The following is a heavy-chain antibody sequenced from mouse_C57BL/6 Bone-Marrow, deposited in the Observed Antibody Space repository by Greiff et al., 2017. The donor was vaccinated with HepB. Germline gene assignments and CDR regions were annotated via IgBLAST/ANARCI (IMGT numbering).Heavy chain of an antibody. D-gene: IGHD2-5*01. V-gene: IGHV1-53*01. CDR3: ARRDYSKYYAMDY. CDR1: GYTFTSYW. CDR2: INPSNGGT. J-gene: IGHJ4*01. Sequence: QVQLQQPGTELVKPGASVKLSCKASGYTFTSYWMHWVKQRPGQGLEWIGNINPSNGGTNYNEKFKSTATLTVDKSSSTAYMQRSSLTSEDSAVYYCARRDYSKYYAMDYWGQGTSVTVSS.